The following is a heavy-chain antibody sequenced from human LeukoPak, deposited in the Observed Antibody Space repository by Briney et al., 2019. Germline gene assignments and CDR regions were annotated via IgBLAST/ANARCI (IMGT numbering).Heavy chain of an antibody. CDR3: ARGLTMVRGVIVGRPLNY. CDR1: GGTFSSYA. CDR2: ISAYNGNT. D-gene: IGHD3-10*01. V-gene: IGHV1-18*01. Sequence: ASVKVSCKASGGTFSSYAISWVRQAPGQGLEWMGWISAYNGNTNYAQKLQGRVTMTTDTSTSTAYMELRSLRSDDTAVYYCARGLTMVRGVIVGRPLNYWGQGTLVTVSS. J-gene: IGHJ4*02.